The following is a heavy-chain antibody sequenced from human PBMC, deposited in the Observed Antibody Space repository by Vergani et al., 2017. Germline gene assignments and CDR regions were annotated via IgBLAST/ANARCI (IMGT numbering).Heavy chain of an antibody. CDR1: GYSFINYG. CDR3: ARGRGCSGGSCYWGVDY. CDR2: VSPYNGNT. V-gene: IGHV1-18*01. J-gene: IGHJ4*02. D-gene: IGHD2-15*01. Sequence: QSQLVQSGDEVKKPGASVKVSCKTSGYSFINYGISWVRQAPGQGLEWLGWVSPYNGNTNYGQKIQGRVTMTTDTSTSTAYMELRSLRSDDTAVYYCARGRGCSGGSCYWGVDYWGQGTLVTVSS.